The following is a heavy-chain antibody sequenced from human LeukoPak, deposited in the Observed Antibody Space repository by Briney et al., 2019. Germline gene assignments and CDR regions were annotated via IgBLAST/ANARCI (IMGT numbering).Heavy chain of an antibody. CDR3: ARDSTNSWSYFDY. D-gene: IGHD6-13*01. J-gene: IGHJ4*02. V-gene: IGHV3-30*04. Sequence: GGSLRLSCAASGFTFGSSAMHWVRQAPGKGLEWVAVISYDGSNKHYADSVKGRFTISRDNSQNTVYLQMNGLKVEDTAVYNCARDSTNSWSYFDYWGQGTPVTVSS. CDR1: GFTFGSSA. CDR2: ISYDGSNK.